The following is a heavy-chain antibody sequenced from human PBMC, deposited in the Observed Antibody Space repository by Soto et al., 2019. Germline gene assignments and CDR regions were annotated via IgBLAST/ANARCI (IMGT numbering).Heavy chain of an antibody. CDR2: IIPIFGTA. V-gene: IGHV1-69*12. D-gene: IGHD4-4*01. CDR1: GGTFSSYA. Sequence: QVQLVQSGAEVTKPGSSVKVSCKASGGTFSSYAISWVRQAPGQGLEWMGGIIPIFGTADYAQKFQGRVTITAHESTSAAYMELSSLRSEDTAVYYWARDGGVYDYRPFDYCGQGTLVTVSS. CDR3: ARDGGVYDYRPFDY. J-gene: IGHJ4*02.